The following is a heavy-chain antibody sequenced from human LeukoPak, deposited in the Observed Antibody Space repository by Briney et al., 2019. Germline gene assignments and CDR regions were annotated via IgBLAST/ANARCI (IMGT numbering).Heavy chain of an antibody. CDR2: IYHSGST. D-gene: IGHD2-15*01. CDR3: AREVRNYCSGGSCYSGHFQH. Sequence: ASETLSLTCAVSGGSISSSNWWSWVRQPPGRGLEWIGEIYHSGSTNYNPSLKSRVSISVDKSKNQFSLKLSSVTAADTAVYYCAREVRNYCSGGSCYSGHFQHWGQGTLVTVSS. CDR1: GGSISSSNW. J-gene: IGHJ1*01. V-gene: IGHV4-4*02.